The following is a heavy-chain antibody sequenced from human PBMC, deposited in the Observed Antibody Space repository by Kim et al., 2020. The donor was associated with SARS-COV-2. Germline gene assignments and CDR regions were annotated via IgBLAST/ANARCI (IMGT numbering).Heavy chain of an antibody. J-gene: IGHJ4*02. D-gene: IGHD3-10*01. Sequence: GGSLRLSCTASGFTFGDYAMSWVRQAPGKGLEWVGFIRSKAYGGTTEYAASVKGRFTISRDDSKSIAYLQMNSLKTEDTAVYYCTRDMGGSYYMWFDYWGEGTLVTVSS. V-gene: IGHV3-49*04. CDR3: TRDMGGSYYMWFDY. CDR2: IRSKAYGGTT. CDR1: GFTFGDYA.